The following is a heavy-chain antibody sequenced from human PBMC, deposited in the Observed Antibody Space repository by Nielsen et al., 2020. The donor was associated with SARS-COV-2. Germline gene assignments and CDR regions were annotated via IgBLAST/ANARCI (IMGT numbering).Heavy chain of an antibody. D-gene: IGHD2-2*01. J-gene: IGHJ5*02. CDR1: GFTFSSYA. CDR2: ISGSGGST. Sequence: GESLKISCAASGFTFSSYAMSWVRQAPGKGLEWVSAISGSGGSTYYADSVKGRFTISRDNSKNTLYLQMNSLRAEDTAVYYCAKSKVVPAAKFDPWGQGTLVTVSS. CDR3: AKSKVVPAAKFDP. V-gene: IGHV3-23*01.